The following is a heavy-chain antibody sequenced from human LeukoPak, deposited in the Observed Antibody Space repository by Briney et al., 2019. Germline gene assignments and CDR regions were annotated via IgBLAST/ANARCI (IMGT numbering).Heavy chain of an antibody. CDR3: AREIHDQDAFDI. J-gene: IGHJ3*02. D-gene: IGHD3-3*01. V-gene: IGHV1-69*06. Sequence: SVKVSCKASGGTFSSDAIGWVRQAPGLGLERMGGNIPSFGTANSAQAFPGRVPITADKSTSTANMELHSLSPEDTDVDYCAREIHDQDAFDIWGQGTMVTVSS. CDR2: NIPSFGTA. CDR1: GGTFSSDA.